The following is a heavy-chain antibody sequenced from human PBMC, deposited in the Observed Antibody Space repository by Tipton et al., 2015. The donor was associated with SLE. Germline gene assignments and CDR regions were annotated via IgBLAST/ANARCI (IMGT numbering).Heavy chain of an antibody. D-gene: IGHD2-15*01. Sequence: SLRLSCAASGFTFSSYWMSWVRQAPGKGLEWVANIKQDGSEKYYVDSVKGRFTISRDNAKNSLYLQMNSLRAEDTAVYYCAREGVVVVAATRGAFDIWGQGTMVTVSS. V-gene: IGHV3-7*01. CDR3: AREGVVVVAATRGAFDI. CDR2: IKQDGSEK. J-gene: IGHJ3*02. CDR1: GFTFSSYW.